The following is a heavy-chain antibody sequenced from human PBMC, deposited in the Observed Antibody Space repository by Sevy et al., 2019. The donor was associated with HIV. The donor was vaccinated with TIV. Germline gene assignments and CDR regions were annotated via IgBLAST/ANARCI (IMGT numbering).Heavy chain of an antibody. D-gene: IGHD2-15*01. V-gene: IGHV3-7*01. CDR2: TKYDGSDK. Sequence: GGSLRLSCAASGFTFNSYWMSWVRQAPGKGLEWVANTKYDGSDKYYVGSVRGRFTISRDNDKKSLYLQMNSLRAEDTAVYYCVREGYGFDIWGQGTMVTVSS. J-gene: IGHJ3*02. CDR1: GFTFNSYW. CDR3: VREGYGFDI.